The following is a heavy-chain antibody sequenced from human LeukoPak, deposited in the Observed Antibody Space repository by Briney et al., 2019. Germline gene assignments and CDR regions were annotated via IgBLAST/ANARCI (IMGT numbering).Heavy chain of an antibody. CDR2: FNPNSGGT. D-gene: IGHD2-2*01. J-gene: IGHJ6*02. CDR3: ASRYCTSTSCQWGDYYYYGMDV. Sequence: ASVKVSCKASGYTFTAYYIHWVRQAPGQGLEWMGWFNPNSGGTNYAQAFQGRVTMTRDTSISTAYMELSRLRSDDTAVYYCASRYCTSTSCQWGDYYYYGMDVWGQGTTVIVSS. V-gene: IGHV1-2*02. CDR1: GYTFTAYY.